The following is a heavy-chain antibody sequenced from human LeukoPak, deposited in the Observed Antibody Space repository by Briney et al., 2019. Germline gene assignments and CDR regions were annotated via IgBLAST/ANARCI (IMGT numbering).Heavy chain of an antibody. V-gene: IGHV3-30*02. CDR2: IRYDGSNK. CDR1: GFTFSSYG. D-gene: IGHD1-14*01. J-gene: IGHJ3*02. CDR3: AGENPHFGFRTIDAFDI. Sequence: PGGSLRLSCAASGFTFSSYGMHWVRQAPGKGLEWVAFIRYDGSNKYYADSVRGRFTISRDNSKNTLYLQMNSLRAEDTAVYYCAGENPHFGFRTIDAFDIWGQGTMVTVSS.